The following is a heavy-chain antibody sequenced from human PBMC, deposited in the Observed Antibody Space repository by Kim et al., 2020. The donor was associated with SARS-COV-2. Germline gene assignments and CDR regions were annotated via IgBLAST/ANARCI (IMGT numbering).Heavy chain of an antibody. CDR3: AKELGITTQTTGGDFFDY. Sequence: GGSLRLSCEASGFTFTTYAMNWVRQAPGKGLEWVSGISGGGGSTYYADSVKGRFTISRDSSKNTLYLQMNSLRANDTDVYYCAKELGITTQTTGGDFFDYWGQGTLVTVSS. V-gene: IGHV3-23*01. CDR2: ISGGGGST. J-gene: IGHJ4*02. CDR1: GFTFTTYA. D-gene: IGHD4-17*01.